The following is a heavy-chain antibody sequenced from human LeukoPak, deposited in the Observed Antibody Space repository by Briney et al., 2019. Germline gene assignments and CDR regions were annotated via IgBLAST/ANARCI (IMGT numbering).Heavy chain of an antibody. D-gene: IGHD3-3*01. J-gene: IGHJ6*02. CDR2: IYYSGST. CDR1: GGSISSYY. V-gene: IGHV4-59*08. CDR3: ARQNYDEVNYYYYGLDV. Sequence: SETLSLTCTVSGGSISSYYGSWIRQPPGKGLEWIGYIYYSGSTNYNPSLKSRVTISVDTSKNQFSLKLSSVTAADTAVYYCARQNYDEVNYYYYGLDVWGQGTTVTVSS.